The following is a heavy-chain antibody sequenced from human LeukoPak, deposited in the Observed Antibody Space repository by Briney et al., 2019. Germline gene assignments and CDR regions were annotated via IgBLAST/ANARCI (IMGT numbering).Heavy chain of an antibody. CDR1: GFTFSSYS. V-gene: IGHV3-21*01. CDR3: AREDSSGPFDWFDP. J-gene: IGHJ5*02. Sequence: PGGSLRLSCAASGFTFSSYSMNWVRQAPGKGLEWVSTISSSSSYIYYADSVKGRFTISRDNAKNSLYLQMNSLRAEDTAVYYCAREDSSGPFDWFDPWGQGTLVTVSS. D-gene: IGHD6-19*01. CDR2: ISSSSSYI.